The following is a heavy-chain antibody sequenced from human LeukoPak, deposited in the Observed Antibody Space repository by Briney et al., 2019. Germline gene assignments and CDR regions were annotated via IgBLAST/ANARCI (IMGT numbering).Heavy chain of an antibody. CDR1: GFTVSSNE. D-gene: IGHD3-3*01. J-gene: IGHJ3*02. V-gene: IGHV3-48*03. CDR2: ISSSGSTI. CDR3: AGWNGFLEWLIAFDI. Sequence: GGSLRLSCAASGFTVSSNEMNWVRQAPGKGLEWVSYISSSGSTIYYADSVKGRFTISRDNAKNSLYLQMNSLRAEDTAVYYCAGWNGFLEWLIAFDIWGQGTMVTVSS.